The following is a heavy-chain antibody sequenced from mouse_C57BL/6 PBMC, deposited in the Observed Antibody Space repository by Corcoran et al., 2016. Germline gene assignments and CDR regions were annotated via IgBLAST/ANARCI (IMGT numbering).Heavy chain of an antibody. CDR2: INPNNGGT. V-gene: IGHV1-26*01. Sequence: EVQLQQSGPELVKPGASVKISCTASGYTFPDYYMNWVKQSHGKSLEWIGDINPNNGGTSYNQKFKGKATLTVDKSSSTAYMELRSLTSEDSAVYYCADGSGYWGQGTTLTVSS. J-gene: IGHJ2*01. CDR3: ADGSGY. D-gene: IGHD1-2*01. CDR1: GYTFPDYY.